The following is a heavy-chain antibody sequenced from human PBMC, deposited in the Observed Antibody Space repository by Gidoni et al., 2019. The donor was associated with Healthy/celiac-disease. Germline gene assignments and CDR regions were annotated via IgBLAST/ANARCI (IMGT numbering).Heavy chain of an antibody. Sequence: QVQLVQSGAEVKKPGASVKVSCKASGYTFTSYAMHWVRQAPGQRLEWMGWINAGNGNTKYSQKFQGRVTITRDTSASTAYMELSSLRSEDTAVYYCAVNVLRFLFYPKVFDYWGQGTLVTVSS. CDR2: INAGNGNT. D-gene: IGHD3-3*01. CDR1: GYTFTSYA. J-gene: IGHJ4*02. V-gene: IGHV1-3*01. CDR3: AVNVLRFLFYPKVFDY.